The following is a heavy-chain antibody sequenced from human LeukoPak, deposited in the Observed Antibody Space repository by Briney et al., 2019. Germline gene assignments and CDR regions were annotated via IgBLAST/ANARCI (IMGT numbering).Heavy chain of an antibody. D-gene: IGHD1-7*01. Sequence: ASVKVSCKTSGFTFTNYGISWVRPVPGQGYAWMGGLSIYNGNRNYAQKFQGRVTMTTDTSTSTAYMEMRSLRSDDTAVYYCARNVRGTTDDYWGQGTLVTVSS. CDR2: LSIYNGNR. CDR1: GFTFTNYG. CDR3: ARNVRGTTDDY. J-gene: IGHJ4*02. V-gene: IGHV1-18*01.